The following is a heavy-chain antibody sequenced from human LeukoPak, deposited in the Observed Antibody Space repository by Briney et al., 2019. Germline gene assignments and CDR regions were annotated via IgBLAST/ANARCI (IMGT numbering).Heavy chain of an antibody. J-gene: IGHJ4*02. CDR3: ATVFGY. CDR1: GFTFGAYW. Sequence: GGSLRLPCAASGFTFGAYWMSWFRQAPGKGPEWVASIKDDGSAQFYVDSLEGRFTISRDNAKNTVYLQMNSLRAEDSAVYYCATVFGYWGQETLVTVSS. CDR2: IKDDGSAQ. D-gene: IGHD1-1*01. V-gene: IGHV3-7*01.